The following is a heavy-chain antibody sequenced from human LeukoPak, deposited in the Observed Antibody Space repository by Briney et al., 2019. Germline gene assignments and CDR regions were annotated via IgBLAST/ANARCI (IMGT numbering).Heavy chain of an antibody. V-gene: IGHV1-69*13. CDR2: IIPIFGTA. D-gene: IGHD6-13*01. CDR1: GGTFSNYG. CDR3: ARDALHSSSWFSDY. Sequence: GASVKVSCKASGGTFSNYGISWVRQAPGQGLEWMGGIIPIFGTATYAQKFQDRVTITADESTSTAYMELSRLKSDDTAVYYCARDALHSSSWFSDYWGQGTLVTVSS. J-gene: IGHJ4*02.